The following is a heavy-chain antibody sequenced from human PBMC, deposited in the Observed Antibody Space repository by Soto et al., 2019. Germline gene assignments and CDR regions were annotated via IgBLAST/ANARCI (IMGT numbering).Heavy chain of an antibody. CDR3: ANASYYYDTSGDPSAPDS. Sequence: TGGTLRLSCAASGLTVSSYAMHWVRQAPDKGLEWVAVISYDVSNKYYADLVKRRFTISRDNDKNTLYLQMNSMRAEETAVYYCANASYYYDTSGDPSAPDSWGPGTLVTVSS. J-gene: IGHJ4*02. V-gene: IGHV3-30-3*01. CDR1: GLTVSSYA. D-gene: IGHD3-22*01. CDR2: ISYDVSNK.